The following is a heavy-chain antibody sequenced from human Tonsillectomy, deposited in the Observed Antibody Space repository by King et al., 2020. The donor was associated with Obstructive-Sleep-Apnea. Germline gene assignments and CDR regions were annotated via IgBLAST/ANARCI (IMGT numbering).Heavy chain of an antibody. V-gene: IGHV4-31*03. D-gene: IGHD5-12*01. CDR3: ASKSGYDPGYFDY. Sequence: VQLQESGPGLVKPSQTLSLTCTVSGGSIRSGGYYWSWIRQHPGKGLEWIGYIFNSGSTYYNPSLKSRVTISVDTSQNQFSLRLNSLTAADTSVYYCASKSGYDPGYFDYWGQGTLVTVSS. CDR1: GGSIRSGGYY. CDR2: IFNSGST. J-gene: IGHJ4*02.